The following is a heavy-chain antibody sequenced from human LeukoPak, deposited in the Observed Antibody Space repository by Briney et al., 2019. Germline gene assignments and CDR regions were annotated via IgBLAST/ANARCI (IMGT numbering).Heavy chain of an antibody. Sequence: ASVKVSCKASGYTFTTYEIHWVRQATGQGLEWMGWMNPNSGNTGYVQNFQGRVTITRTTSINTAYMELSSLKSDDTAVYYCASLKNYYDSSGYLVTDAFDIWGQGTMVTVSS. CDR2: MNPNSGNT. CDR1: GYTFTTYE. CDR3: ASLKNYYDSSGYLVTDAFDI. D-gene: IGHD3-22*01. V-gene: IGHV1-8*03. J-gene: IGHJ3*02.